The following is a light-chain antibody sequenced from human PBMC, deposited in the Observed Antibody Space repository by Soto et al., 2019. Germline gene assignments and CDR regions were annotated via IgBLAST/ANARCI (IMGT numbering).Light chain of an antibody. CDR3: QQRNVWPPIT. Sequence: ETLLTQSPGTLSLSPGERATLSCRASQSIHTSLAWYQQKPGQPPRLVVYDSTLRANGVPDRFGGSRSGTEFTLTINNLEPEDFAVYYYQQRNVWPPITFGQGTRLEIK. CDR1: QSIHTS. J-gene: IGKJ5*01. CDR2: DST. V-gene: IGKV3-11*01.